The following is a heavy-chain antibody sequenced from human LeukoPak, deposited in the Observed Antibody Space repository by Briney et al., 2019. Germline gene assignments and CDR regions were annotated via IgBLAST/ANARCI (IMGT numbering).Heavy chain of an antibody. Sequence: PSETLSLTCAVYGGSFSGYYWSWIRQPPGKGLEWIGEINHSGSTNYNPSLKSRVTISVDTSKNQFSLKLSFVTAADTAVYYCAGRVQEGGPQYYFDYWGQGTLVTVSS. V-gene: IGHV4-34*01. CDR1: GGSFSGYY. D-gene: IGHD1-1*01. CDR2: INHSGST. CDR3: AGRVQEGGPQYYFDY. J-gene: IGHJ4*02.